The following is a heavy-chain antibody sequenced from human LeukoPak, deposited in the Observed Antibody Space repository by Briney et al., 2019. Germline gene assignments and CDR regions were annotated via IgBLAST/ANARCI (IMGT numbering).Heavy chain of an antibody. D-gene: IGHD6-13*01. Sequence: SQTLSLTCAISGDSVSSNSAAWNWIRQSPSRGLEWLGRTYYRSKWYNDYAVSVRSRITINPDTSKNQFSLQLNSVTPEDTAVYYCASDSSSWYGGAFDIWGQGTMVTVSS. J-gene: IGHJ3*02. CDR2: TYYRSKWYN. CDR1: GDSVSSNSAA. V-gene: IGHV6-1*01. CDR3: ASDSSSWYGGAFDI.